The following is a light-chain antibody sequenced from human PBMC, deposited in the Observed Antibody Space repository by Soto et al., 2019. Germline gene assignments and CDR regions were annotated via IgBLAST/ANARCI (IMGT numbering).Light chain of an antibody. CDR2: GAS. V-gene: IGKV3-15*01. CDR1: QSVNAN. CDR3: QQDNTWLWT. J-gene: IGKJ1*01. Sequence: EVVMTQSPATLSVSPGERATLSCRASQSVNANLAWYQQKPGQAPRLLIHGASNRATGIPARFSGSGFGTEFILTISSLQSEEFAVYYCQQDNTWLWTFGQGTKVEI.